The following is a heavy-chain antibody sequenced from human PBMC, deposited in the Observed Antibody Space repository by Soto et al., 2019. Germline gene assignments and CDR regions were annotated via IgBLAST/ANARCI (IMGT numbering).Heavy chain of an antibody. CDR3: ARGGTIFGVPKAKYNWFDP. V-gene: IGHV1-69*05. CDR1: GGTFSSYA. D-gene: IGHD3-3*01. Sequence: QVQLVQSGAEVKKPGSSVKVSCKASGGTFSSYAISWVRQAPGQGLEWMGGIIPIFGTANYAQKFQGRVTITPDQSTSTAYMELSSLRSEDTALYYCARGGTIFGVPKAKYNWFDPWGQGTLVTVSS. CDR2: IIPIFGTA. J-gene: IGHJ5*02.